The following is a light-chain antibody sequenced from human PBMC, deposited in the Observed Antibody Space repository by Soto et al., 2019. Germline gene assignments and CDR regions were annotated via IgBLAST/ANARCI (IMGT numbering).Light chain of an antibody. J-gene: IGKJ4*01. Sequence: EIVLPQSPATLSLSPGERTTLSCRASQSVSRYLAWYQQKPGQAPRLLIYDASNRATGIPARFSGSGSGTDFTLTISSLEPEDFAVYYCQQRSNWPWTFGGGTKVEIK. V-gene: IGKV3-11*01. CDR1: QSVSRY. CDR2: DAS. CDR3: QQRSNWPWT.